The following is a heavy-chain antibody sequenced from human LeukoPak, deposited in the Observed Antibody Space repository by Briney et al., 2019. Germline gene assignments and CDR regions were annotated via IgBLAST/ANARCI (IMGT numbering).Heavy chain of an antibody. J-gene: IGHJ6*03. Sequence: ASVKVSCKGSGYSFTSYWIGWVRQMPGKGLEWMGIIYPGDSDTRYSPSFQGQVTISADKSISTAYLQWSSLKASDTAMYYCARVGSSSWYGDYYMDVWGKGTTVTVSS. CDR2: IYPGDSDT. CDR3: ARVGSSSWYGDYYMDV. D-gene: IGHD6-13*01. CDR1: GYSFTSYW. V-gene: IGHV5-51*01.